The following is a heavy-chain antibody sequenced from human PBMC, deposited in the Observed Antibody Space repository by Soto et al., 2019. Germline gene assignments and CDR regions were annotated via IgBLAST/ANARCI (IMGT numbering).Heavy chain of an antibody. Sequence: EVHLVESGGGLVQPGGSLRLSCAASGFSFSNYWMTWVRQAPGKGLGWVANINPDGGAKYYVESVKGRFSISRDNAKNSLYLQMSSLRAEDTAVYYCAKAFYNGNSDFGYWGQGTLVTVSS. D-gene: IGHD3-10*01. CDR2: INPDGGAK. CDR1: GFSFSNYW. J-gene: IGHJ4*02. CDR3: AKAFYNGNSDFGY. V-gene: IGHV3-7*05.